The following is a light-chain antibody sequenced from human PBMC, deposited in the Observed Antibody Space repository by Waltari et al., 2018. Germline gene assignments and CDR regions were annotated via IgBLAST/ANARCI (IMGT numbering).Light chain of an antibody. J-gene: IGKJ3*01. CDR3: QQYNNWPPVT. CDR2: GAS. Sequence: EIVMTQSPATLSVSPGERATLSCRASQNVNNNLAWYQQQPGQPPRLVIYGASTRATGIPARFSVSGSGTEFTLTISSMQSEDFAVYYCQQYNNWPPVTFGPGTKVDIK. CDR1: QNVNNN. V-gene: IGKV3-15*01.